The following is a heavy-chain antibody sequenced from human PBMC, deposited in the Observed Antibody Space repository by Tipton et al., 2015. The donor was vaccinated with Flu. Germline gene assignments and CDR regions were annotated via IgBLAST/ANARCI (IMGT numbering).Heavy chain of an antibody. D-gene: IGHD4-11*01. J-gene: IGHJ6*02. Sequence: TLSLTCTVSGGSISSYYWSWIRQPPGKGLEWIGYIYYSGSTNYNPSLKSRVTISVDTSKNQFSRRLSPVTAADTAVYYCARGGTVRNGMDVWGQGTTVTVSS. V-gene: IGHV4-59*01. CDR2: IYYSGST. CDR3: ARGGTVRNGMDV. CDR1: GGSISSYY.